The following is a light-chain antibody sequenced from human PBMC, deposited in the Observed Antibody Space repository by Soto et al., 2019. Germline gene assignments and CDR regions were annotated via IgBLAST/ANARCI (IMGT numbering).Light chain of an antibody. V-gene: IGKV2-28*01. CDR3: MQALQTPIT. CDR2: WGS. CDR1: QSLLHSNGYNY. Sequence: DIVMTQSPLSLPVTPGEPASISCRSSQSLLHSNGYNYLDWYLQKPGQSPQLLIYWGSNRASGDPDRFSGSGSGTDFTLKVSRVEAEDVGVYYCMQALQTPITFGQGTKLEIK. J-gene: IGKJ2*01.